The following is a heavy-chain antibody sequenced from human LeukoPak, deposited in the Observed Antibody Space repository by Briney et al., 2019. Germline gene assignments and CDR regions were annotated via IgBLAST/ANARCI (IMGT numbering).Heavy chain of an antibody. CDR1: GFTFSSYS. Sequence: PGGSLRLSCAASGFTFSSYSMNWVRQAPGKGLEWLSYISSGSNTIFYADSVKGRFTISRDNAKNSLFLQVNSLRDEDTAVYYCARGSYYAPYYFDYWGQGTLVTVSS. CDR3: ARGSYYAPYYFDY. D-gene: IGHD1-26*01. CDR2: ISSGSNTI. J-gene: IGHJ4*02. V-gene: IGHV3-48*02.